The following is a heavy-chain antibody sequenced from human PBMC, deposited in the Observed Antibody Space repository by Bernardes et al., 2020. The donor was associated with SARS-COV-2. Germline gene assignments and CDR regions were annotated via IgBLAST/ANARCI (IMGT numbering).Heavy chain of an antibody. D-gene: IGHD4-17*01. J-gene: IGHJ4*02. CDR2: ISSSSSYI. CDR1: GFTFSSYS. Sequence: GGSLRLSCAASGFTFSSYSMNWVRQAPGKGLEWVSSISSSSSYIYYADSVKGRFTISRDNAKNSLYLQMNSLRADDTAVYYCARDRGDYVLDYWGQGTLVTVSS. V-gene: IGHV3-21*01. CDR3: ARDRGDYVLDY.